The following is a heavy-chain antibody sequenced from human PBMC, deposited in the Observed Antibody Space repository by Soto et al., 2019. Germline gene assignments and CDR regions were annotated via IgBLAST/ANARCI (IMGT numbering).Heavy chain of an antibody. D-gene: IGHD1-26*01. J-gene: IGHJ4*02. Sequence: SETLSLACTISGGSVMVYYWSWIRQSTGQGLEWIGYIYASGSPYYNPSLRSRVTISADTSKNQISLKLTSPTAADTAVYYCARGVGSSPPQYWGRGTLVTVSS. V-gene: IGHV4-59*02. CDR3: ARGVGSSPPQY. CDR2: IYASGSP. CDR1: GGSVMVYY.